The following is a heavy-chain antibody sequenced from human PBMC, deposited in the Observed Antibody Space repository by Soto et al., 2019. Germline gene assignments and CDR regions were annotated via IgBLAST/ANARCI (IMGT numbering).Heavy chain of an antibody. J-gene: IGHJ4*02. Sequence: EVQLVESGGGLVQLGGSLRLSCAASGFSFSVYSMNWVRQAPGKGLEWVSYISGSSSTIYYADSVKGRFTISRDNAKNSLYLQLSSLRDEDTAIYYCARESSGYPDSWGQGTLVTVSS. CDR3: ARESSGYPDS. CDR1: GFSFSVYS. D-gene: IGHD3-22*01. V-gene: IGHV3-48*02. CDR2: ISGSSSTI.